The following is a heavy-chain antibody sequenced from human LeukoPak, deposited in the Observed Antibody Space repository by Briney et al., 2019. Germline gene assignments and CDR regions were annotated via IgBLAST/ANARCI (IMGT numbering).Heavy chain of an antibody. J-gene: IGHJ5*02. CDR1: GGSISSYY. CDR3: ARGGAITIFGVVIINWFDP. Sequence: PSETLSLTCTVSGGSISSYYWSWLRQPPGKGLEWIGYIYYSGSTNYNPSLKSRVTISVDTSKNQFSLKLSSVTAADTAVYYCARGGAITIFGVVIINWFDPWGQGTLVTVSS. D-gene: IGHD3-3*01. CDR2: IYYSGST. V-gene: IGHV4-59*01.